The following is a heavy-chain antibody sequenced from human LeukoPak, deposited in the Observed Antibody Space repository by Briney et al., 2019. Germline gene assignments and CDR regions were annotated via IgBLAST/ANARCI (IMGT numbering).Heavy chain of an antibody. CDR2: IYYSGST. CDR3: ARDRGDGYNSLDY. J-gene: IGHJ4*02. V-gene: IGHV4-31*03. CDR1: GGSISSGGYY. D-gene: IGHD5-24*01. Sequence: QPSETLSLTCTVSGGSISSGGYYWSWLRQHPGKGLEWIGYIYYSGSTYYNPSLKSRVTISVDTSKNQFSLKLSSVTAADTAVYYCARDRGDGYNSLDYWGQGTLVTVSS.